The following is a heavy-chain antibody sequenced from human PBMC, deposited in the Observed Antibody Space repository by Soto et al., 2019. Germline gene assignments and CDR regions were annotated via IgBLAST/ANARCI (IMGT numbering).Heavy chain of an antibody. Sequence: GGSLRLSCAASGFTFSNYAMHWVRQAPGKGLEWVAVISYDVGNKYYADSVKGRFAISRDNSKNTLYLEMNGLGAEDTAVYYCARNSLPVTGTRYIWLDPWGQGTLVTVSS. V-gene: IGHV3-30*09. CDR1: GFTFSNYA. D-gene: IGHD2-2*01. J-gene: IGHJ5*02. CDR2: ISYDVGNK. CDR3: ARNSLPVTGTRYIWLDP.